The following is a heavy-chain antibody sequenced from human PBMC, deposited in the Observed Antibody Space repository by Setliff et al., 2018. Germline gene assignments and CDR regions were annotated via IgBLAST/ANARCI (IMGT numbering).Heavy chain of an antibody. Sequence: SETLSLTCTVSGGSISSSSYYWGWIRQPPGKGLEWIGSIYYSGSTYYNPSLKSRVTISVDTSKNQFSLKLSSVTAADTAVYYCARLESARYDSSGYYPDNWFDPWGQGTLVTVSS. CDR2: IYYSGST. D-gene: IGHD3-22*01. CDR1: GGSISSSSYY. J-gene: IGHJ5*02. CDR3: ARLESARYDSSGYYPDNWFDP. V-gene: IGHV4-39*01.